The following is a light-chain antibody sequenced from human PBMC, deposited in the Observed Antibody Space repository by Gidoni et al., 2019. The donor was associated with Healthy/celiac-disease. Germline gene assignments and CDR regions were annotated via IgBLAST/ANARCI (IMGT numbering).Light chain of an antibody. CDR2: AAS. CDR3: QQSYSTPPCT. J-gene: IGKJ2*02. V-gene: IGKV1-39*01. CDR1: QSISSY. Sequence: DIQMTQSPSSLSASVGDRVTITCRASQSISSYLNWYQQKPGKAPKLLIYAASSLQSGVPSRFRGSGSGTDFTLTISSLQPEDFATYYCQQSYSTPPCTFGQGTKLEIK.